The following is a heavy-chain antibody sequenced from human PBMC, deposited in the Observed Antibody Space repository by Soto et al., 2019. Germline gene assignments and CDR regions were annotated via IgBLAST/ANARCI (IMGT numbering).Heavy chain of an antibody. CDR3: ATTYYDILTGYPRYDAFDI. CDR1: GGTFSSYA. V-gene: IGHV1-69*01. CDR2: IIPIFGTA. D-gene: IGHD3-9*01. Sequence: QVQLVQSGAEVKKPGSSVKVSCKASGGTFSSYAISWVRQAPGQGLEWMGGIIPIFGTANYTQKFQGRVTITADESTSTAYMELSSLRSEDTAVYYCATTYYDILTGYPRYDAFDIWGQGTMVTVSS. J-gene: IGHJ3*02.